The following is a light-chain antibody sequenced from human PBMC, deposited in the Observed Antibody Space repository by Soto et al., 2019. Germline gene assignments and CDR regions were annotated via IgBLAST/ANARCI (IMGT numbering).Light chain of an antibody. CDR3: LQDFTYPRT. Sequence: AIQMTQSPSSVSASVGDRVTITCRASQGIRNELGWYQQKPGKAPKLLVYSASSLQSGVTSTFSGSGSCTDFILAIIGLQPEDFATYFCLQDFTYPRTFGQGTKV. CDR2: SAS. CDR1: QGIRNE. V-gene: IGKV1-6*01. J-gene: IGKJ1*01.